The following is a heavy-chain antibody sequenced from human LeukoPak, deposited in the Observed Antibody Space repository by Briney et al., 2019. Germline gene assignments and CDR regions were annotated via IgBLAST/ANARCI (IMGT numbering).Heavy chain of an antibody. CDR1: GFTFGDSA. D-gene: IGHD3-10*01. Sequence: GGSLRLSCTTSGFTFGDSAMTWVRQAPGKGLEWVSYISSSGSTIYYADSVKGRFTISRDNAKNSLYLQMNSLRAEDTAVYYCARGPYASGSYGRRGWVHYMDVWGKGTTVTISS. V-gene: IGHV3-48*03. CDR2: ISSSGSTI. J-gene: IGHJ6*03. CDR3: ARGPYASGSYGRRGWVHYMDV.